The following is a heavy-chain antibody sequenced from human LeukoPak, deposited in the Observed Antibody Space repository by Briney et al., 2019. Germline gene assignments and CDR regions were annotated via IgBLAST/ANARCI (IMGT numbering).Heavy chain of an antibody. J-gene: IGHJ6*02. CDR3: AKDPYSSSSRYYYYGMDV. Sequence: GGSLRLSCAASGFTFSSYAMSWVRQAPGKGLEWVSSMSGSGGSTYYADSVKGRFTISRDNSKNTLYLQMNNLRAEDTAIYYCAKDPYSSSSRYYYYGMDVWGQGTTVTVSS. CDR1: GFTFSSYA. D-gene: IGHD6-6*01. CDR2: MSGSGGST. V-gene: IGHV3-23*01.